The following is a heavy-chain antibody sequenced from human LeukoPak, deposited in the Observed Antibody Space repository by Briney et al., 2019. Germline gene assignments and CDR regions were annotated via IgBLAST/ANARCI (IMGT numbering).Heavy chain of an antibody. Sequence: PSETLSLTCTVSGGSISSYYWSWIRQPAGKGLEWVGRIYTSGSTNYNPSLKSRVTMSVDTSKNQFSLKLSSVTAADTAVYYCARDRYYYDSSGYYRFDPWGQGTLVTVSS. J-gene: IGHJ5*02. V-gene: IGHV4-4*07. CDR1: GGSISSYY. CDR3: ARDRYYYDSSGYYRFDP. D-gene: IGHD3-22*01. CDR2: IYTSGST.